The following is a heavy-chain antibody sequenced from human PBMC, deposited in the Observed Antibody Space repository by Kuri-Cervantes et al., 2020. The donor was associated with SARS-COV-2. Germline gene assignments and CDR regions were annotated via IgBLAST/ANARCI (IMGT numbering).Heavy chain of an antibody. CDR2: IYYSGST. V-gene: IGHV4-39*01. J-gene: IGHJ3*02. Sequence: GSLRLSCTVSGGSISSSSYYWGWIRQPPGKGLGWIGSIYYSGSTYYNPSLKSRVTISVDTSKNRFSLKLSSVTAADTAVYYCATPARPGAFDAFDIWGQGTMVTVSS. CDR3: ATPARPGAFDAFDI. D-gene: IGHD6-6*01. CDR1: GGSISSSSYY.